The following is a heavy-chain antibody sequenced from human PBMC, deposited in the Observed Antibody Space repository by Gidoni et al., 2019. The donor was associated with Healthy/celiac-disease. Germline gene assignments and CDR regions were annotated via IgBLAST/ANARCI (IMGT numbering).Heavy chain of an antibody. CDR2: IYYSGST. J-gene: IGHJ4*02. D-gene: IGHD4-17*01. V-gene: IGHV4-30-4*01. CDR1: DGSISSGDYY. CDR3: AATRGYGEGLRK. Sequence: QVQLQESGPGLVKPSQTLSLTFTISDGSISSGDYYWSWIRQPPGKGLEWIGYIYYSGSTYYNPSLKSRVTRSVDTSKNQFSLKLSSVTAADTAVYYCAATRGYGEGLRKWGQGTLVTVSS.